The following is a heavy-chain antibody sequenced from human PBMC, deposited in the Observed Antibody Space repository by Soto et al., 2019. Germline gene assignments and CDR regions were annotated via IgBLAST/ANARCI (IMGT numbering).Heavy chain of an antibody. J-gene: IGHJ3*02. CDR3: ATQTATYYYDSSGCFAFDI. V-gene: IGHV1-24*01. Sequence: QVQLVQSGAEVKKPGASVKVSCKVSGYTLTELSMHWVRQAPGKGLEWMGGFDPEDGETIYAQKFQGRVTMTEDTSTDTAYMELSSRRSEDTAVYYCATQTATYYYDSSGCFAFDIWGQGTMVIVSS. D-gene: IGHD3-22*01. CDR1: GYTLTELS. CDR2: FDPEDGET.